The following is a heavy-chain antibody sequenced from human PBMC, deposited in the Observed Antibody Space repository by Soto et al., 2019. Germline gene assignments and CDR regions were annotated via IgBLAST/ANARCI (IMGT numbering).Heavy chain of an antibody. Sequence: GASVKVSCKASGYTFTSYYMHWVRQAPGQGLEWMGIINPSGGSTSYAQKFQGRVTMTRDTSTSTVYMELSSLRSEDTAVYYCARAPYCSGGSCYDAFDIWGQGTMVTVSS. J-gene: IGHJ3*02. CDR2: INPSGGST. V-gene: IGHV1-46*01. CDR1: GYTFTSYY. D-gene: IGHD2-15*01. CDR3: ARAPYCSGGSCYDAFDI.